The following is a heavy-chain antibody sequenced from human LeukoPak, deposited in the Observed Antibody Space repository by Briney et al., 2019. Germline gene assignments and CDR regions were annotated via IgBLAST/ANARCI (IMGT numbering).Heavy chain of an antibody. CDR3: ARAPQIDYGDYVDY. CDR1: GLTFSSYW. J-gene: IGHJ4*02. V-gene: IGHV3-74*01. Sequence: GGSLRLSCAASGLTFSSYWMHWVRQAPGKGLVWVSRINSDGSSTSYADSVKGRFTISRDNAKNTLYLQMNSLRAEDTAVYYCARAPQIDYGDYVDYWGQGTLVTVSS. D-gene: IGHD4-17*01. CDR2: INSDGSST.